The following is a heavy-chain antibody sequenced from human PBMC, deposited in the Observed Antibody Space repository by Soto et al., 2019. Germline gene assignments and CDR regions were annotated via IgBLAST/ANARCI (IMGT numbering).Heavy chain of an antibody. D-gene: IGHD2-15*01. CDR3: ARDRKMVGVVAAGHWFDP. CDR1: GYTFTSYG. Sequence: ASVKVSCKASGYTFTSYGISWVRQAPGQGLEWMGWISAYNGNTNYAQKLQGRVTMTTDTSTSTAYMELRSLRSDDTAVYYCARDRKMVGVVAAGHWFDPGAQGPLVTVSS. CDR2: ISAYNGNT. V-gene: IGHV1-18*01. J-gene: IGHJ5*02.